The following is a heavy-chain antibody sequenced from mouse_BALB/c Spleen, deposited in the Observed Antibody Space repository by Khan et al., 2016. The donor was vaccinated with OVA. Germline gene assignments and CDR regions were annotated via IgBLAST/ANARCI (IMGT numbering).Heavy chain of an antibody. CDR2: INPYNGYT. CDR1: GYSFTDYT. CDR3: ARGNYDGSNSWFAY. J-gene: IGHJ3*01. D-gene: IGHD1-1*01. Sequence: EVQLQQSGPELVKPGASMKISCKASGYSFTDYTMNWVKQSHGKNLEWIGLINPYNGYTSYNQKFKGKATLTVDKSSSTAYMELLSLTSEDSAVYYCARGNYDGSNSWFAYWGQGTLVTVSA. V-gene: IGHV1-18*01.